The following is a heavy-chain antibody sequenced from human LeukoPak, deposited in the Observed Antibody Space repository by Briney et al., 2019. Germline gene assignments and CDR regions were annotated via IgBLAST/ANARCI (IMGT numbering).Heavy chain of an antibody. CDR3: ARDREFWRVGDYYGMDV. CDR1: GFTFSSYG. CDR2: ISYDGSNK. D-gene: IGHD3-3*01. J-gene: IGHJ6*02. Sequence: GGSLRLSCAASGFTFSSYGMPWVRQAPGKGLEWVAVISYDGSNKYYADSVEGRFTISRDNSKNTLYLQMNSLRAEDTAVYYCARDREFWRVGDYYGMDVWGQGTTVTVSS. V-gene: IGHV3-30*03.